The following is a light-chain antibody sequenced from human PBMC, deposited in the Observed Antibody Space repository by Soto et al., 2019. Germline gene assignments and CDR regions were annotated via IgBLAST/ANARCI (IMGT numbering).Light chain of an antibody. V-gene: IGLV1-44*01. J-gene: IGLJ1*01. CDR2: NNN. Sequence: QSALTQPPSASGTPGQSVTVSCSGGSSNIGTNAVNWYQQLPGTAPKLLIYNNNQRPSGVPDRFSGSKSGTSASLAISGLQSEDEADYYCAAWDDSLNGYVFGTGTKVTVL. CDR3: AAWDDSLNGYV. CDR1: SSNIGTNA.